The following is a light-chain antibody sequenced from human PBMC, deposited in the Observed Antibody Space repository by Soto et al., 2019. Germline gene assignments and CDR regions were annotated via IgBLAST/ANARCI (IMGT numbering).Light chain of an antibody. V-gene: IGLV1-40*01. J-gene: IGLJ2*01. CDR1: SSNIGAGYD. Sequence: QSVLTQPPSVSGAPGQRVTISCTGSSSNIGAGYDVHWYQQLPGTAPKRLIYGNSNRPSGVPDRFSGSKSGTSASLAITGLQAEDEADYYRQSYDSSLSALFGGGTKVTVL. CDR2: GNS. CDR3: QSYDSSLSAL.